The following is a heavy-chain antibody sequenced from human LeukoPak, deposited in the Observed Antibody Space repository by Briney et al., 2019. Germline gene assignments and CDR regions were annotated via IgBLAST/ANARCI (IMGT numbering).Heavy chain of an antibody. CDR1: GGSISSGNYY. CDR3: ARDYGSGWLY. D-gene: IGHD6-19*01. J-gene: IGHJ4*02. Sequence: SETVSLTCTVSGGSISSGNYYWSWIRQPAGKGLEWIGRIHTSGSTNYNPSLKSRVTISVDTSKNQFSLKLSSVTAADTAVYYCARDYGSGWLYWGQGTLVTVSS. CDR2: IHTSGST. V-gene: IGHV4-61*02.